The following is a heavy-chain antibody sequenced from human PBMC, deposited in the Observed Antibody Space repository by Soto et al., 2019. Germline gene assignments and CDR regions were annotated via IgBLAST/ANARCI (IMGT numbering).Heavy chain of an antibody. CDR1: GYRYTTYG. D-gene: IGHD1-1*01. J-gene: IGHJ4*02. Sequence: QVHLVQYGAEVKKPGASVKVSCKGSGYRYTTYGITWVRQAHGQGLEWMAWISAHNGNTNYGQKLQGRVTVTRDTSTGTAYMELRSLRSDDTAVYYCARGRYGDYWGQGALVTVSS. V-gene: IGHV1-18*01. CDR2: ISAHNGNT. CDR3: ARGRYGDY.